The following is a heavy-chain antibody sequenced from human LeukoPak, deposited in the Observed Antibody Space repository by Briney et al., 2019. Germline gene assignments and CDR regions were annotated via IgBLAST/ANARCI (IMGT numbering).Heavy chain of an antibody. V-gene: IGHV1-69*13. Sequence: ASVKVSCKASGGTFSSYAISWVRQAPGQGLEWMGGIIPIFGTANYAQKFQGRVTITADESTSTAYMELSSLRSEDTAVYYCARVPLYCSSTSCYRWEYFQHWGQGTLVTVSS. CDR3: ARVPLYCSSTSCYRWEYFQH. J-gene: IGHJ1*01. CDR1: GGTFSSYA. CDR2: IIPIFGTA. D-gene: IGHD2-2*02.